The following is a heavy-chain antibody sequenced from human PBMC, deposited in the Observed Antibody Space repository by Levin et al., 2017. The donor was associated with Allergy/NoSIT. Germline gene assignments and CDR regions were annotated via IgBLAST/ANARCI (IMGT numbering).Heavy chain of an antibody. CDR1: GGSISSYY. Sequence: PSETLSLTCTVSGGSISSYYWSWIRQPPGKGLEWIGYIYYSGSTNYNPSLKSRVTISVDTSKNQLSLKLSSVTAADTAVYYCARVRNTIFGVVMGWFDPWGQGTLVTVSS. D-gene: IGHD3-3*01. V-gene: IGHV4-59*01. J-gene: IGHJ5*02. CDR3: ARVRNTIFGVVMGWFDP. CDR2: IYYSGST.